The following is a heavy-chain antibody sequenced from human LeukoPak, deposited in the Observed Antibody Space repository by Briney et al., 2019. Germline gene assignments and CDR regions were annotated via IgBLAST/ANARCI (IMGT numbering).Heavy chain of an antibody. Sequence: GESLKISCKGSGYSFTSYWIGWVCQMPGEGLEWMGIIYPGDSATRYSPSFQGQVTISADKSISTAYLQWSSLKASDTAMYYCARSVIARNWFDPWGQGTLVTVSS. CDR3: ARSVIARNWFDP. J-gene: IGHJ5*02. D-gene: IGHD3-22*01. CDR1: GYSFTSYW. CDR2: IYPGDSAT. V-gene: IGHV5-51*01.